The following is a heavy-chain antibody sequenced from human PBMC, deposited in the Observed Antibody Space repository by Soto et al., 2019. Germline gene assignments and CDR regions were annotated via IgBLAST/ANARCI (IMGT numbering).Heavy chain of an antibody. D-gene: IGHD3-9*01. Sequence: SETLSLTCTVSGGSISSSSYYWGWIRQPPGKGLEWIGSIYYSGSTYYNPSLKSRVTISVDTSKNQFSLKLSSVTAADTAVYFCARRGVVELGTLRYFDWPLDYWGQGTLVTVSS. J-gene: IGHJ4*02. CDR1: GGSISSSSYY. CDR3: ARRGVVELGTLRYFDWPLDY. V-gene: IGHV4-39*01. CDR2: IYYSGST.